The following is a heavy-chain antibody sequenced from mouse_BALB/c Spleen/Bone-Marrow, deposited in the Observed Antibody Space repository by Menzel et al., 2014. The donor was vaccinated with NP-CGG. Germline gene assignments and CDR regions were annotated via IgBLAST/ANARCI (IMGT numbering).Heavy chain of an antibody. CDR3: RGGPWFAY. CDR1: GFSLTNYG. Sequence: QVQLQQSGPGLVAPSQSLSITRTVSGFSLTNYGISWVRQPPGKGLEWLGVIWGDGSTNYHSALISRLSISKDNSKSQVLLKLNSLQTDDTATYYCRGGPWFAYWGQGTLVTVSA. V-gene: IGHV2-3*01. D-gene: IGHD3-3*01. J-gene: IGHJ3*01. CDR2: IWGDGST.